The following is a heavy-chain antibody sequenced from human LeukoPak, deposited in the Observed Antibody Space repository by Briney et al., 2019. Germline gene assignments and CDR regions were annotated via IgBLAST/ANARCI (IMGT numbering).Heavy chain of an antibody. CDR3: ARAQKKYYYDSSGYHSRDYFDY. D-gene: IGHD3-22*01. V-gene: IGHV4-34*01. CDR1: GGSFSGYY. Sequence: SETLSLTCAVYGGSFSGYYWSWIRQPPGKGLEWIGEINHSGSTNYNPSLKSRVTISVDTSKNQFSLKLSSVTAADTAVYYCARAQKKYYYDSSGYHSRDYFDYWGQGTLVTVSS. CDR2: INHSGST. J-gene: IGHJ4*02.